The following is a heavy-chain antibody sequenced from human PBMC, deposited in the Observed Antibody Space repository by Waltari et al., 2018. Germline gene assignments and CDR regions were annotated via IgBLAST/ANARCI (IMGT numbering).Heavy chain of an antibody. V-gene: IGHV3-7*01. J-gene: IGHJ4*02. CDR3: ARLGYDRSGYFPTHFDY. CDR2: IKQDGSEK. CDR1: GFTFSYYW. Sequence: EVQLVESGGGLVQPGGSLRLSCAASGFTFSYYWMSWVRQAPGKGLEWVANIKQDGSEKYEVDSVKGRFTIARDNAKNSLYLQMNSLRAEDTAVYYCARLGYDRSGYFPTHFDYWGQGTLVTVSS. D-gene: IGHD3-22*01.